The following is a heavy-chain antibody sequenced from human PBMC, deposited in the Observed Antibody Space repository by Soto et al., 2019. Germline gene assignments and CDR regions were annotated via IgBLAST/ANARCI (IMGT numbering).Heavy chain of an antibody. V-gene: IGHV1-18*01. D-gene: IGHD4-17*01. CDR1: GYTFNTFG. J-gene: IGHJ4*02. Sequence: QVQLVQSGGEMKKSGASVTISCKASGYTFNTFGIHWVRQAPGQGLEWMGCLTAYDGKRNYAQKFQDRLTMTMAKSTRTGYMELRSLRSDDTAVYFCARGLTYGDIDFWCQGTLVAVSS. CDR2: LTAYDGKR. CDR3: ARGLTYGDIDF.